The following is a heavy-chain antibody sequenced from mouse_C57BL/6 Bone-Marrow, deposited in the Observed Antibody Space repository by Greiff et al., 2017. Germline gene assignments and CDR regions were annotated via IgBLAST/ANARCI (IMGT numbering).Heavy chain of an antibody. CDR3: ARHGPLITTVVVSYWYFDV. CDR2: FYPGSGSI. J-gene: IGHJ1*03. Sequence: QVQLQQSGAELVKPGASVKLSCKASGYTFTEYAIHWVKQRSGQGLEWIGWFYPGSGSIKYNEKFKDKATLTADKSSSTVYMELSRLTSEDSAVYCCARHGPLITTVVVSYWYFDVWGTGTTVTVSS. D-gene: IGHD1-1*01. V-gene: IGHV1-62-2*01. CDR1: GYTFTEYA.